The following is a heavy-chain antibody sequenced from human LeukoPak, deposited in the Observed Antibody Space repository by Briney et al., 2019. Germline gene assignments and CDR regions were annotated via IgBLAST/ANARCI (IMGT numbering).Heavy chain of an antibody. J-gene: IGHJ6*02. Sequence: PSETLSLTCTVSGGSISSGDYYWSWIRQPPGKGLEWIGYIYYSGSTYYNPSLKSRVTISVDTSKNQFSLKLSSVTAADTAVYYCARGGGYSYGNPYYYYGMDVWGQGTTVTVSS. CDR2: IYYSGST. V-gene: IGHV4-30-4*01. CDR3: ARGGGYSYGNPYYYYGMDV. CDR1: GGSISSGDYY. D-gene: IGHD5-18*01.